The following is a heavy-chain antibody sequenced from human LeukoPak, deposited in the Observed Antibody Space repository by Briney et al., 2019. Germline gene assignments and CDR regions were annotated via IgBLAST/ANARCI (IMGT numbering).Heavy chain of an antibody. Sequence: VSCXXSTYTFTGYXXHWVRQAPGQGLEWMGWXNPNSGATNYAQRFQGRVTMTRDTSISTGYMELSRLGADGTAVYYCARDAYSGFDKSXHFDXXGQ. J-gene: IGHJ4*02. CDR3: ARDAYSGFDKSXHFDX. V-gene: IGHV1-2*02. D-gene: IGHD5-12*01. CDR1: TYTFTGYX. CDR2: XNPNSGAT.